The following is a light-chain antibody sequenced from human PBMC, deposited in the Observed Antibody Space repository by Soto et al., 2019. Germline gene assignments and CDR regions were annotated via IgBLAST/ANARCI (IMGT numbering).Light chain of an antibody. CDR1: SGSIASNY. Sequence: NFMLTQPHSVSESPGKTVIISSTRSSGSIASNYVQWYQQRPGSSPTTVIYEDNQRPSGVPDRFSGSIDSSSNSASLTIAGLETEEEADYFCQSYDATNQVFGGGTELAVL. V-gene: IGLV6-57*01. CDR3: QSYDATNQV. CDR2: EDN. J-gene: IGLJ3*02.